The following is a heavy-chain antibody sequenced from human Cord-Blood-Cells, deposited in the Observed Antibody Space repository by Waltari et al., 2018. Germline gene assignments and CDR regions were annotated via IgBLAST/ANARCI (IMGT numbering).Heavy chain of an antibody. J-gene: IGHJ4*02. CDR2: SNPNSGGT. CDR3: ARDWKRWGVGFDY. Sequence: QVQLVQSGAEVKKPGASVKVSCKASGYTFTGYYMLWVRQAPGQGLEWMGRSNPNSGGTNYAQKFQGRVTMTRDTSISTAYMELSRLRSDDTAVYYCARDWKRWGVGFDYWGQGTLVTVSS. D-gene: IGHD3-16*01. CDR1: GYTFTGYY. V-gene: IGHV1-2*06.